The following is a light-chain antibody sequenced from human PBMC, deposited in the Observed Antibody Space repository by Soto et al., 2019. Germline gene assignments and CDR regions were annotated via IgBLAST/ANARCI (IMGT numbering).Light chain of an antibody. CDR2: DND. V-gene: IGLV1-51*01. CDR1: YSNIGNNH. J-gene: IGLJ1*01. Sequence: QSVLTQPPSVSAAPGQKVTISCSGTYSNIGNNHVAWYQQLPGTAPKLLIYDNDKRPSGIPDRFSGSKSGTSATLGITGLHTGDEAAYYCCTCDGKVSGTGTKLTDL. CDR3: CTCDGKV.